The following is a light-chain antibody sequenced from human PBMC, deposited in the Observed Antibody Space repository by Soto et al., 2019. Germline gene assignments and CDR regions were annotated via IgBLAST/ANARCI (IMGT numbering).Light chain of an antibody. V-gene: IGLV1-44*01. CDR1: SSNIGSNT. CDR3: AAWDDSLNGWV. Sequence: QSVLTQPPSASETPGQRVTISCSGSSSNIGSNTVNWYQQLPGTAPKLLIYSSNHRPSGVPDRFSGSKSGTSASLAISGLQSEDEADYYCAAWDDSLNGWVFGGGTKLTVL. J-gene: IGLJ3*02. CDR2: SSN.